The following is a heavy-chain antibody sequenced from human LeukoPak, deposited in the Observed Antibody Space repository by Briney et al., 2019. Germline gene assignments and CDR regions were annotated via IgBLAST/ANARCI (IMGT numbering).Heavy chain of an antibody. CDR1: GYTFTSYG. CDR2: ISAYNGNT. CDR3: ATRGKGNWFDP. Sequence: GASVKVSFKASGYTFTSYGISCVRQAPGQGLEWMGWISAYNGNTNYAQKLQGRVTMTTDTSTSTAYMELRSLRSDDTAVYYCATRGKGNWFDPWGQGTLVTVSS. V-gene: IGHV1-18*04. D-gene: IGHD5-24*01. J-gene: IGHJ5*02.